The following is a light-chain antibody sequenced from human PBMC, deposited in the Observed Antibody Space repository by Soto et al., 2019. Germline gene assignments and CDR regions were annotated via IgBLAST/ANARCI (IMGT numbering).Light chain of an antibody. V-gene: IGKV1-5*01. CDR3: HPYNSYQT. CDR2: DAS. CDR1: QSISKW. J-gene: IGKJ1*01. Sequence: TLAASGVERVSSTCRASQSISKWLAWYQQKPGKAPNLLIYDASSLESGVPSRFSGSGSGTEFTLTITCLQPDDFATYYCHPYNSYQTFAEGTKVDTK.